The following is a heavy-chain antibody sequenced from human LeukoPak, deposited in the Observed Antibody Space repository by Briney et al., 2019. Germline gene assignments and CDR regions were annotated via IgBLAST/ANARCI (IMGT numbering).Heavy chain of an antibody. CDR3: ARVEMATITVDY. V-gene: IGHV1-2*02. CDR1: RYTFTGYY. D-gene: IGHD5-24*01. J-gene: IGHJ4*02. CDR2: INPNVGDT. Sequence: ASVKVSCKASRYTFTGYYMHWVRQAPGQELEWMGWINPNVGDTNYAPKFQGRVTMTSDTSITTGYMELSRLRSDDTAVYYCARVEMATITVDYWGEGTLVTVSS.